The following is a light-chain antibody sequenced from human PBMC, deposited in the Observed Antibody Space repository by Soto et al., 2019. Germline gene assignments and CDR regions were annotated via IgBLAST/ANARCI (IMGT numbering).Light chain of an antibody. J-gene: IGLJ1*01. CDR1: SNDVGGYDY. Sequence: QSALTQPRSVSGSPGQSVTISCTGTSNDVGGYDYVSWYQQHPGKAPKLIIYDVSKRPSGVPDRFSGSKSGNTASLTISGLQAEDEADSSCCSYAGTSSYVFGTGTKVPVL. V-gene: IGLV2-11*01. CDR3: CSYAGTSSYV. CDR2: DVS.